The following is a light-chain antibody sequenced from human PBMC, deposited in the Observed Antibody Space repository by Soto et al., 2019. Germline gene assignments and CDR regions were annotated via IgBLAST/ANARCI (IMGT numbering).Light chain of an antibody. CDR1: SSDVGGYNY. CDR3: SSYAGSSNV. CDR2: EVN. J-gene: IGLJ1*01. Sequence: QSALTQPPSASGSPGQSVAISCTGTSSDVGGYNYVSWYQQHPGKAPKLMIYEVNKRPSGVPDRFSGSKSGNTASLTVSGLQAEDEAEDYCSSYAGSSNVFGTGTKLTVL. V-gene: IGLV2-8*01.